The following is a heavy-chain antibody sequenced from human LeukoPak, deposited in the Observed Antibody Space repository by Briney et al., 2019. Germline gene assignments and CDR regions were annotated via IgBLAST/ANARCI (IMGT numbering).Heavy chain of an antibody. CDR1: GGSISSYY. V-gene: IGHV4-59*08. J-gene: IGHJ4*02. CDR2: IYYSGST. Sequence: SETLSLTCTVSGGSISSYYWSWIRQPPGKGLEWIGYIYYSGSTNYNPSLKSRVTISVDTSKNQFSLKLSSVTAADTAVYYCARHKQLRLTPTKQNIDYWGQGTLVTVSS. CDR3: ARHKQLRLTPTKQNIDY. D-gene: IGHD6-19*01.